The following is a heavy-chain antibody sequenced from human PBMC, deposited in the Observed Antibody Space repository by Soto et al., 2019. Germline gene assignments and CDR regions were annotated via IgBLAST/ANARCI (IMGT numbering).Heavy chain of an antibody. CDR2: ISGSGGST. CDR1: GFTFSSYA. J-gene: IGHJ3*02. D-gene: IGHD6-6*01. Sequence: PGGSLRLSCAASGFTFSSYAMSWVRQAPGKGLEWVSAISGSGGSTYYADSVKGRFTISRDNSKNTLYLQMNSLRAEDTAVYYCAKTSPARPPRHDAFDIWGQGTMVTVSS. V-gene: IGHV3-23*01. CDR3: AKTSPARPPRHDAFDI.